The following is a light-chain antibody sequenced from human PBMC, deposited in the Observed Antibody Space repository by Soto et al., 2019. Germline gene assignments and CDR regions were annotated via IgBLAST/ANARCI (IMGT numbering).Light chain of an antibody. CDR2: DAS. J-gene: IGKJ1*01. CDR1: QSISSW. Sequence: DIQMTQSPSSLSASVGDRVTITCRASQSISSWLAWYQQMPGKAPKLLIYDASILESGVPSRFSGSGSGTDFTLTISSLQPDDFATYYCQQYNSYRTLGQGTKVDIK. CDR3: QQYNSYRT. V-gene: IGKV1-5*01.